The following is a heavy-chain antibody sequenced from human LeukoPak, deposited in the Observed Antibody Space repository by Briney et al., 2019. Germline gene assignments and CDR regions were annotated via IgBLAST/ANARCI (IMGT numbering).Heavy chain of an antibody. Sequence: SETLSLTCTVSGGSISSYYWSWIRQPPGKGLEWIGNTYYSGSTYYNPSLKSRVTISVDTSKNQFSLKLSSVTAADTAVYYCARSKGGYCSSTSCARFDYWGQGTLVTVSS. CDR3: ARSKGGYCSSTSCARFDY. CDR2: TYYSGST. CDR1: GGSISSYY. V-gene: IGHV4-59*06. D-gene: IGHD2-2*01. J-gene: IGHJ4*02.